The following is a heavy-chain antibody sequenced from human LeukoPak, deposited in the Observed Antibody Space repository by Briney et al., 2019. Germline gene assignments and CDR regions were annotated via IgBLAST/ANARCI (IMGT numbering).Heavy chain of an antibody. D-gene: IGHD6-19*01. Sequence: PGRSLRLSCAASGFTFSNHVMHWVRQAPGKGLEWVAVILSDGNNKYYADSVQGRFTIARDNSKNTLYLQMNSLRPEDTAVYSCARDRPGITVAGALDYWGQGTLVTVSS. CDR3: ARDRPGITVAGALDY. CDR1: GFTFSNHV. V-gene: IGHV3-30*04. CDR2: ILSDGNNK. J-gene: IGHJ4*02.